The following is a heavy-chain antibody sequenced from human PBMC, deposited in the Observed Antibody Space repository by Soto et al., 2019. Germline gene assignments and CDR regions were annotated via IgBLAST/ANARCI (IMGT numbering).Heavy chain of an antibody. D-gene: IGHD3-10*01. J-gene: IGHJ5*02. V-gene: IGHV1-2*02. CDR2: INPYSGGA. CDR3: ARVIRGAYYNSPLDT. CDR1: GYTFTGYF. Sequence: SVKLSCKASGYTFTGYFMHWVRQAPGQGLEWMGWINPYSGGADYAQSFQGRVTMTRDTSISTVYMELSRLRFDDTAVYYCARVIRGAYYNSPLDTWGQGTVVTVSS.